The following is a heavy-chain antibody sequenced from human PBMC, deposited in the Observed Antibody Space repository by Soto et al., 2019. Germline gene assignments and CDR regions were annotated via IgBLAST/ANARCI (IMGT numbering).Heavy chain of an antibody. CDR2: IYYSGST. J-gene: IGHJ4*02. CDR1: GGSISSYY. CDR3: ARGSVAGFGY. V-gene: IGHV4-59*01. Sequence: SETLSLTCTVSGGSISSYYWSWIRQPPGKGLEWIGYIYYSGSTNYNPSLKSRVTISVDTSKNQFSLKRSSVTAADTAVDYCARGSVAGFGYWGRETRVTVSS. D-gene: IGHD6-19*01.